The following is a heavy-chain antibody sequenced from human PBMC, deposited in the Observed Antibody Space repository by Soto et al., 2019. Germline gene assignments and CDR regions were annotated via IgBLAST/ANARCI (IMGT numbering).Heavy chain of an antibody. Sequence: PSETLSLACTVSVGSISSSSYYWCWIRQPPGKGVEWNGSIYYSGSTYYNPSLKSRVTISVDTSKNQSSLKLSSVTAADTAVYYCARHGEYCTNGVCYDFGYWGQGTLVTVCS. V-gene: IGHV4-39*01. D-gene: IGHD2-8*01. CDR2: IYYSGST. J-gene: IGHJ4*02. CDR1: VGSISSSSYY. CDR3: ARHGEYCTNGVCYDFGY.